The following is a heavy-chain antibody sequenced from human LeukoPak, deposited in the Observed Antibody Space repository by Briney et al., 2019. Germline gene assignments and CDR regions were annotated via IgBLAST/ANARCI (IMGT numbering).Heavy chain of an antibody. CDR3: ARVADVGHFDY. CDR1: GFTFSIYS. Sequence: KTGGSLRLSCAASGFTFSIYSMNCVPQAPGKGGGCVTSISSSSSYIYNAASVKGRYTITRDNAKKTLYLQMNSLRAEDTAVYYCARVADVGHFDYWGQGTLVTVSS. J-gene: IGHJ4*02. D-gene: IGHD6-19*01. CDR2: ISSSSSYI. V-gene: IGHV3-21*01.